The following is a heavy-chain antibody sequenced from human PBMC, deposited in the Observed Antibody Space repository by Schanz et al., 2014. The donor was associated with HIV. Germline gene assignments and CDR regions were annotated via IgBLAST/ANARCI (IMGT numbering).Heavy chain of an antibody. Sequence: EVQLVESGGGLVQPGRSLRLSCAASGFTFDDYAMHWVRQAPGKGLEWVSGISWNSGSIGYADSVKGRFTISRDNSKNTLYLEMNSLRPEDTAVYYCAKTIIPTDWAPYTYSFDYWGQGTLVTVSS. CDR2: ISWNSGSI. CDR1: GFTFDDYA. V-gene: IGHV3-9*01. D-gene: IGHD3-16*01. CDR3: AKTIIPTDWAPYTYSFDY. J-gene: IGHJ4*02.